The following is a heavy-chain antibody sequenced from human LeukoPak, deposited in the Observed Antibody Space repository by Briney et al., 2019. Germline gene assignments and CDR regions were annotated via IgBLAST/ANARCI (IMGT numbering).Heavy chain of an antibody. CDR1: GGSVSSGTYY. CDR2: ISYNENT. CDR3: AREASLVRGIFITRYGLDV. D-gene: IGHD3-10*01. J-gene: IGHJ6*04. Sequence: SETLSLTCTVSGGSVSSGTYYWTWIRQPPGKGLEWIAYISYNENTNYNPSLKSRLTISLDTSKNQFSLSLSSVTAADTAVYYCAREASLVRGIFITRYGLDVWGKGTTVTVSS. V-gene: IGHV4-61*01.